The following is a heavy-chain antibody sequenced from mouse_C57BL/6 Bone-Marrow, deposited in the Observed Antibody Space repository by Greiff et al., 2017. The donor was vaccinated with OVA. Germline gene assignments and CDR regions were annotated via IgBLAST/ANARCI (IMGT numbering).Heavy chain of an antibody. CDR2: IYPGSGNT. CDR3: ATPYYGSSSFAY. Sequence: VQLQQSGAELVRPGASVKLSCKASGYTFTDYYINWVKQRPGQGLEWIARIYPGSGNTYYNEKFKGKATLTAEKSSSTAYMQLSSLTSEDSAVYVCATPYYGSSSFAYWGQGTLVTVSA. V-gene: IGHV1-76*01. CDR1: GYTFTDYY. D-gene: IGHD1-1*01. J-gene: IGHJ3*01.